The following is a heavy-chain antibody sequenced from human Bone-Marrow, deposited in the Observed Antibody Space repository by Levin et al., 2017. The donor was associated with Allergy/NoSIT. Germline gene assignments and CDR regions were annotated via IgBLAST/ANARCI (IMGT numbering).Heavy chain of an antibody. D-gene: IGHD3-10*01. CDR2: VYYSGNT. CDR1: GGSISNSGYF. Sequence: SETLSLTCTVSGGSISNSGYFWGWIRQPPGKGLEWVGSVYYSGNTYYNPSLTSRVTIFVDTSNNHFSLKLSSVTASDTAVYFCARHGKYGSGNFDAFDLWGQGTMVTVSS. V-gene: IGHV4-39*01. CDR3: ARHGKYGSGNFDAFDL. J-gene: IGHJ3*01.